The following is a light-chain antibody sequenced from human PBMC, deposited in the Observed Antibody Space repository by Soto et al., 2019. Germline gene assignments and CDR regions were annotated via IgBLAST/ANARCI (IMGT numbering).Light chain of an antibody. J-gene: IGLJ1*01. Sequence: QAVVTQPRAVSGSPRQSATISCTGTSSDVGDYNYVSWYQQHPGKAPKLMIYDVTKRPSGVPDRFSGSKSGNTASLTISGLQAEDEADYYCCSYAGSYTDVFGTGTKLTVL. CDR3: CSYAGSYTDV. CDR1: SSDVGDYNY. V-gene: IGLV2-11*01. CDR2: DVT.